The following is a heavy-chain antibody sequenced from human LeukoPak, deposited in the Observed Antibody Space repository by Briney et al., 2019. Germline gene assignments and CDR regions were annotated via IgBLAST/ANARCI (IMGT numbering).Heavy chain of an antibody. CDR1: GGSISSYY. CDR2: IYYSGST. Sequence: SETLSLTCTVSGGSISSYYWSWIRQPPGKGLEWIGYIYYSGSTNYNPSLKSRVTISVDTSKNQFSLKLTSVTAAGTAVYYCARARYGSTSCPYYFDYWGQGTLVTVSS. D-gene: IGHD2-2*01. J-gene: IGHJ4*02. V-gene: IGHV4-59*01. CDR3: ARARYGSTSCPYYFDY.